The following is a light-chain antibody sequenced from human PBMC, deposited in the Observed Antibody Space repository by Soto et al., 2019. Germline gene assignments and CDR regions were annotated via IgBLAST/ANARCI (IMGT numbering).Light chain of an antibody. J-gene: IGLJ1*01. CDR1: SSDVGGYKY. CDR2: EVN. Sequence: QSALTQPASVSGSPGQSITISCTGTSSDVGGYKYVSWYQQHPGKAPKVMIYEVNNRPSGVSRRFSGSKSGNTASLTISGLQAEDEADYYCSSYTSRSTLVFGTGTKVTVL. CDR3: SSYTSRSTLV. V-gene: IGLV2-14*01.